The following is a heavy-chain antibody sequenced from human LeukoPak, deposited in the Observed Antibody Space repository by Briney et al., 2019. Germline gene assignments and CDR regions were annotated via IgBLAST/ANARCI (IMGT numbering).Heavy chain of an antibody. V-gene: IGHV4-38-2*01. Sequence: SETLSLTCAVSGYSISSGYYWGWIRQPPGKGLEWIGSIYHSGSTHYNPSLKSRVTISVDTSKKQFSLKLSSVTAADTAVCYCARNSSSWYFDYWGQGTLVTVSS. CDR2: IYHSGST. D-gene: IGHD6-13*01. CDR3: ARNSSSWYFDY. J-gene: IGHJ4*02. CDR1: GYSISSGYY.